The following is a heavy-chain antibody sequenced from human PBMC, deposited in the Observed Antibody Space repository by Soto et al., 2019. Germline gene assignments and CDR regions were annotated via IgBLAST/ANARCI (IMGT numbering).Heavy chain of an antibody. CDR2: ISAHNDNT. V-gene: IGHV1-18*01. Sequence: QVNLVQSGAEVRKPGASVKVSCKGSGYTFTSYGIAWVRQAPGQGLEWMGWISAHNDNTNYAQKVQGRVTVTRDTSTSTAYMELRNRRSDDTAVYYCARGRYGDYWGQGALVTVSS. CDR3: ARGRYGDY. CDR1: GYTFTSYG. J-gene: IGHJ4*02. D-gene: IGHD1-1*01.